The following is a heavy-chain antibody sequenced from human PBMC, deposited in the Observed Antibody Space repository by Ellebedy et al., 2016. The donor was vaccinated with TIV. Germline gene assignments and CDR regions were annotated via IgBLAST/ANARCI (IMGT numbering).Heavy chain of an antibody. CDR3: ARMPVSGELKGTFDS. V-gene: IGHV3-48*01. D-gene: IGHD6-19*01. Sequence: GESLKISCAASGFTFSSYSMNWVRQAPGKGLEWVSYISGSSSAVYHADSVKGRFTSSRDNAKNSLYLLMHSLRAEDTAVSYCARMPVSGELKGTFDSWGQGTLVTVSS. J-gene: IGHJ4*02. CDR1: GFTFSSYS. CDR2: ISGSSSAV.